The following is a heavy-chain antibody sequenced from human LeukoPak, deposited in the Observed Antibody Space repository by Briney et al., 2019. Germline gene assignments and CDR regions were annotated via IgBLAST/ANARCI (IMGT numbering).Heavy chain of an antibody. V-gene: IGHV4-59*01. CDR1: GGSISSYY. Sequence: SETLSLTCTVSGGSISSYYWSWIRQPPGKGLEWIGYIYYSGSTNYNPSVKSRVAISVDTSKHQFSLKLSSVTAADTAVYYCARDPSDSRGYFDYWGQGTLVTVSS. J-gene: IGHJ4*02. CDR3: ARDPSDSRGYFDY. CDR2: IYYSGST. D-gene: IGHD1-14*01.